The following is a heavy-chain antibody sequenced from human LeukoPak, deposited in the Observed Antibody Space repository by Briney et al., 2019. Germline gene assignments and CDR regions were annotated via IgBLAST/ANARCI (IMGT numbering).Heavy chain of an antibody. V-gene: IGHV1-24*01. CDR2: FDPEDGET. J-gene: IGHJ4*02. D-gene: IGHD6-6*01. CDR1: GYTLTELS. Sequence: ASVKVSCKVSGYTLTELSMHWVRQAPGKGLEWMGGFDPEDGETIYAQKFQGRVTMTEDTSTDTAYMELSSLRSEDTAVYYCAAKYSSREGFDYWGQGTLVTVSS. CDR3: AAKYSSREGFDY.